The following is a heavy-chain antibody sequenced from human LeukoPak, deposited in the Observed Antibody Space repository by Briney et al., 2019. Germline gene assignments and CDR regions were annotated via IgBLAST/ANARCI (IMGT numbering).Heavy chain of an antibody. CDR2: IKKDGSEK. CDR3: AREGGSDWYSGWFDP. CDR1: GFTSSSYW. Sequence: GGSLRLSCTASGFTSSSYWMSWVRQAPGKGLEWVANIKKDGSEKKYVDSVRGRFIISRDNAKNSLYLQMNSLRAEDTALYYCAREGGSDWYSGWFDPWGQGTLVTVSS. J-gene: IGHJ5*02. D-gene: IGHD6-19*01. V-gene: IGHV3-7*01.